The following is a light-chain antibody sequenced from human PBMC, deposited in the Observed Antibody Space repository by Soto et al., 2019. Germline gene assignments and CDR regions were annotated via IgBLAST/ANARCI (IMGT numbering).Light chain of an antibody. J-gene: IGKJ2*01. CDR2: AAS. V-gene: IGKV1-39*01. CDR3: QQSHGIPYT. Sequence: DIQMTQSPSSLSASVGDRVTITCRASQTISTSLNWYQQNPGKAPKLLIYAASTLQSGVPSRFSGSGSGTDFTLTISSLQPEDFATYYCQQSHGIPYTFGQGTKREIK. CDR1: QTISTS.